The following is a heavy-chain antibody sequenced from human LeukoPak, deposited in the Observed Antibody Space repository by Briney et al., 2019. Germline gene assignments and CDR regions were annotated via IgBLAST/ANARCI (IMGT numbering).Heavy chain of an antibody. V-gene: IGHV4-4*07. D-gene: IGHD2-2*01. J-gene: IGHJ6*03. Sequence: SETLSLTCTVSGGSISSYYWSWIRQPAGKGLEWVGRIHTSGSTNYNPSLKSRVTMSVDTSKNQFSLKLSSVTAADTAVYYCAREAVPAANYYYYYMDVWGKGTTVTISS. CDR1: GGSISSYY. CDR2: IHTSGST. CDR3: AREAVPAANYYYYYMDV.